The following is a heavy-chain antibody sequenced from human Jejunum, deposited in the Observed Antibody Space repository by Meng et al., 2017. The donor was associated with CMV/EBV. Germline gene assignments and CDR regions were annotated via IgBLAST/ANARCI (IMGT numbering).Heavy chain of an antibody. Sequence: SVSSGSNYWNWIRQPPGKGLEWIGYIHDSGSTSNNPSLKSRVTVSVDTSKNQFSLEMTSVTAADTAVYYCARDGGDYGGNPYYFDDWGQGALVTVSS. V-gene: IGHV4-61*01. CDR2: IHDSGST. CDR1: SVSSGSNY. CDR3: ARDGGDYGGNPYYFDD. D-gene: IGHD4-23*01. J-gene: IGHJ4*02.